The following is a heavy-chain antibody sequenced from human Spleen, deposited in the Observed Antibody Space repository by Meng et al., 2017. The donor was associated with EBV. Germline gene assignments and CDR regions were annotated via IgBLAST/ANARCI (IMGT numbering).Heavy chain of an antibody. CDR3: ARGSGDYLKLDCFDP. V-gene: IGHV4-34*01. J-gene: IGHJ5*02. D-gene: IGHD4-17*01. CDR1: GGSFSGYD. CDR2: INHSGST. Sequence: QLQQSGEGLVKPSEPLSLSCAVYGGSFSGYDWSWIRQPPGKGLEWIGEINHSGSTNYNSSLKSRVTISVDTSKNQFSLKLSSVTAADTAVYYCARGSGDYLKLDCFDPWGQGTLVTVSS.